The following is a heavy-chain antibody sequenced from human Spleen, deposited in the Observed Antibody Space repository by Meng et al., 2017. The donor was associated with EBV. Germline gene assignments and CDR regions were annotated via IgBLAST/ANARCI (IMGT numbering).Heavy chain of an antibody. D-gene: IGHD2-21*01. J-gene: IGHJ4*02. Sequence: QGQLQESGPGLVKPSETLSLTCTVSGDSVSSGNYYWNWIRQPPGKGLEWIGYIYYSGSTNYNPSLKSRVTILVDTSKNQFSLKLNSVTAADTAVYYCARGKIDWGQGTLVTVS. CDR1: GDSVSSGNYY. CDR2: IYYSGST. V-gene: IGHV4-61*01. CDR3: ARGKID.